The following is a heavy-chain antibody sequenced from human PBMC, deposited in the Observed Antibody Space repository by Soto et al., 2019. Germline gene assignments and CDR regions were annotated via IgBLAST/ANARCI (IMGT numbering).Heavy chain of an antibody. CDR3: ARGRQWLDD. CDR2: VYYSGST. CDR1: GGSISGYY. J-gene: IGHJ4*02. Sequence: QVQLQESGPGLVKPSETLSLTCTVSGGSISGYYWSWIRQPPGKGLEWIGYVYYSGSTNYHPSLKSRVTISVDTSKNQFSLELNSVTAADTAVYYCARGRQWLDDWGQGTLVTVSS. D-gene: IGHD6-19*01. V-gene: IGHV4-59*01.